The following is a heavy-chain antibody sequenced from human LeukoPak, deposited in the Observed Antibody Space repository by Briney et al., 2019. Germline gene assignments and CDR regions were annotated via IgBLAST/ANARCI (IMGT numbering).Heavy chain of an antibody. V-gene: IGHV1-69*04. D-gene: IGHD4-23*01. Sequence: GASVKVSCKASGGTFSSYAISWVRQAPGQGLEWLGRIIPILGIANYAQKFQGRVTITADKSTSTAYMELSSLRSDDTAVYYCAREDHGGSLLPAYWGQGTLVTVSS. J-gene: IGHJ4*02. CDR1: GGTFSSYA. CDR3: AREDHGGSLLPAY. CDR2: IIPILGIA.